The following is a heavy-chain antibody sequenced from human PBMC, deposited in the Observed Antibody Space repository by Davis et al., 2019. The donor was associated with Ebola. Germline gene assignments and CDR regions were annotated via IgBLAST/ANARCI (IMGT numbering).Heavy chain of an antibody. D-gene: IGHD3/OR15-3a*01. J-gene: IGHJ4*02. V-gene: IGHV3-48*02. CDR2: ITKGSAAI. CDR1: GILFSDFS. CDR3: ARDRYIAFDF. Sequence: GASLKISCAASGILFSDFSPNRVRQAPGKRLEWITYITKGSAAIHYADSVKGRFTVSRDNAKNSVFLQMSSLRDEDSAVYYCARDRYIAFDFWSQGVHVSVSS.